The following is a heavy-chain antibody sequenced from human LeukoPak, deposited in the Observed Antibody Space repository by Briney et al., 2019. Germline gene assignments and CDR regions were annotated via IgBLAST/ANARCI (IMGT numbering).Heavy chain of an antibody. Sequence: ASVKVSCKASGYTFTSYGISWVRQAPGQGLEWMGWISAYNGNTNYAQKLQGRVTMTTDASTSTAYMELRSLRSDDTAVYYCNCNWNDQYYYYGMDVWGQGTTVTVSS. CDR3: NCNWNDQYYYYGMDV. D-gene: IGHD1-1*01. V-gene: IGHV1-18*01. J-gene: IGHJ6*02. CDR2: ISAYNGNT. CDR1: GYTFTSYG.